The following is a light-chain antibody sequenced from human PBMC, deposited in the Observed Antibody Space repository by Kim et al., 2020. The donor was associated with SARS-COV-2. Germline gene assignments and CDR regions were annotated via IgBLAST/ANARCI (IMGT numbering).Light chain of an antibody. Sequence: EVVLTLSPGTRSLSPGDRATLSCRASQTVSSNYLAWYQQKPGQAPRLLIYDASSRATGIPDRFSGSGSGTDFTLTISRLEPEDFAVYYCQQYGSSPSTFGGGTKVDIK. CDR2: DAS. CDR3: QQYGSSPST. J-gene: IGKJ4*01. CDR1: QTVSSNY. V-gene: IGKV3-20*01.